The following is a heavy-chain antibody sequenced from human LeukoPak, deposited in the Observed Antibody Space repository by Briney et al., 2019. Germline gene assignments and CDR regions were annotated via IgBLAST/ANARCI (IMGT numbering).Heavy chain of an antibody. V-gene: IGHV1-8*03. D-gene: IGHD5-18*01. CDR2: MNPNSGNT. Sequence: ASVKVSCKASGYTFTSYDINWVRQATGQGLEWMGWMNPNSGNTGYAQKFQGRVTVTRNTSISTAYMELSSLRSEDTAVYYCARAAMVKGYAFDIWGQGTMVTVSS. J-gene: IGHJ3*02. CDR3: ARAAMVKGYAFDI. CDR1: GYTFTSYD.